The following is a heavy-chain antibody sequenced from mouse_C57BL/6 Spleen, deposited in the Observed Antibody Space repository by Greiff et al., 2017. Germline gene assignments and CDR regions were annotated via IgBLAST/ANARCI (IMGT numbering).Heavy chain of an antibody. Sequence: QVQLQQSGAELVRPGTSVKMSCKASGYTFTNYWIGWAKQRPGHGLEWIGDIYPGGGYTNYNEKFKGKATLTADKSSSTAYMQFSSLTSEDSAIYYCARSDGSSHWYFDVWGTGTTVTVSS. V-gene: IGHV1-63*01. CDR2: IYPGGGYT. CDR1: GYTFTNYW. CDR3: ARSDGSSHWYFDV. J-gene: IGHJ1*03. D-gene: IGHD1-1*01.